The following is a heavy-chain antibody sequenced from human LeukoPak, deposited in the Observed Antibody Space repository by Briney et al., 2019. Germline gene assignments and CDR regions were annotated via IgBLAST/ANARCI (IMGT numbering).Heavy chain of an antibody. CDR3: ASGYSYGSFDY. Sequence: SVKVSCKASGGTFSSYAISWVRQAPGQGLEWMGRIIPIFGTANYAQKFQGRVTITTDESTSTAYMELSRLRSEDTAVYYCASGYSYGSFDYWGQGTLVTVSS. D-gene: IGHD5-18*01. CDR2: IIPIFGTA. V-gene: IGHV1-69*05. CDR1: GGTFSSYA. J-gene: IGHJ4*02.